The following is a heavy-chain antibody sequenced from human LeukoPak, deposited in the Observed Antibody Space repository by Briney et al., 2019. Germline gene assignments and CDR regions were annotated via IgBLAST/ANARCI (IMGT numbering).Heavy chain of an antibody. CDR1: GFTFSSYS. CDR3: ARDQYYYDSSGLIGY. Sequence: GGSLRLSCAASGFTFSSYSMNWVRQAPGKGLEWVSSISSSSSYIYYADSVKGRFTISRDNAKNSLYLQMNSLRAEDTAVYYCARDQYYYDSSGLIGYWGQGTLVTVSS. CDR2: ISSSSSYI. D-gene: IGHD3-22*01. J-gene: IGHJ4*02. V-gene: IGHV3-21*01.